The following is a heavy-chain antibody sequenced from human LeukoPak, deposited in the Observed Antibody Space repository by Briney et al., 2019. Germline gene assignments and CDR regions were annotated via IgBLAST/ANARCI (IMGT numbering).Heavy chain of an antibody. J-gene: IGHJ4*02. CDR1: GFTFSSYA. CDR3: ARGARGDCYSCVDY. V-gene: IGHV3-30-3*01. Sequence: GGSLRLSCAASGFTFSSYAMHWVRQAPGKGLEWVAVISYDGSNKYYADSVKGRFTISRDNSKNTLYLQMNSPRAEDTAVYYCARGARGDCYSCVDYWGQGTLVTVSS. D-gene: IGHD2-21*02. CDR2: ISYDGSNK.